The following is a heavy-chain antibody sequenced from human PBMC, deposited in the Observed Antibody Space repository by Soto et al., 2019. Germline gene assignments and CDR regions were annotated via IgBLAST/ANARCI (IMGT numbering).Heavy chain of an antibody. V-gene: IGHV4-31*03. D-gene: IGHD2-2*01. CDR3: ARREAYCSSTSCYAGSGAFDS. CDR2: IYYSGST. CDR1: GGSISSGGYY. Sequence: PSETLSLTCTVSGGSISSGGYYWSWIRQHPGKGLEWIGYIYYSGSTYYNPSLKSRVTISVDTSKNQFSLKLSSVTAADTAVYYCARREAYCSSTSCYAGSGAFDSWGQGTMVTVS. J-gene: IGHJ3*02.